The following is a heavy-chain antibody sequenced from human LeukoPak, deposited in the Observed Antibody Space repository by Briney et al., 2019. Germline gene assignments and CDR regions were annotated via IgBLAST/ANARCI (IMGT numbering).Heavy chain of an antibody. CDR1: GYTFTGYY. Sequence: ASVKLSCKAFGYTFTGYYMHWVRQAPGQGLEWMGWINPYIGGTNYAQKFQGRVTMTRDTSISTAYMELSRLRSDDTAVYYCARVPKMVRAVTDYWVQGTLVTVSS. V-gene: IGHV1-2*02. J-gene: IGHJ4*02. CDR3: ARVPKMVRAVTDY. CDR2: INPYIGGT. D-gene: IGHD3-10*01.